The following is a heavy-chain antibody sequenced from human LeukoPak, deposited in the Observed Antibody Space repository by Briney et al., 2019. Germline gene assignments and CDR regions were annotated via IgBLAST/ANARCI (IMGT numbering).Heavy chain of an antibody. J-gene: IGHJ5*02. CDR1: GGSVSSNSAA. V-gene: IGHV6-1*01. CDR3: SGAFGDEAWFDP. CDR2: TYYGSKWYN. D-gene: IGHD3-10*01. Sequence: SQTLSLTCAISGGSVSSNSAACNWIRQSPSRGLEWLGRTYYGSKWYNDYAVCVKIRITSNPDTSTIQFSLQLTSVTPEDTAVYYCSGAFGDEAWFDPWGQGTLVTVSS.